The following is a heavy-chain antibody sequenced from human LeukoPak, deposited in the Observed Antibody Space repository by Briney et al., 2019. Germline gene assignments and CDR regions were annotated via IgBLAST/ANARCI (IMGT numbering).Heavy chain of an antibody. CDR3: AGLGSTVKGRIDP. V-gene: IGHV1-2*02. CDR1: GNHLTSYH. CDR2: ISTDSGDA. Sequence: GASVKVSCKASGNHLTSYHVHWVRQAPGQGLEWMGRISTDSGDADIAQKFQGRVTMTRDTSISTAYMELSRLTSDDSAVYYCAGLGSTVKGRIDPWGQGTSVTVSS. J-gene: IGHJ5*02. D-gene: IGHD5/OR15-5a*01.